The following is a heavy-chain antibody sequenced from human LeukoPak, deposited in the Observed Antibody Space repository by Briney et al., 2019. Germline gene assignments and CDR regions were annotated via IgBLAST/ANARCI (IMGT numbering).Heavy chain of an antibody. CDR1: GFPFTSSA. CDR2: VSVSGGTT. V-gene: IGHV3-23*01. Sequence: GESLRLSCAASGFPFTSSAMRWVRPAPGRALEWVSAVSVSGGTTYYADSVKGRFTISRDNSKNTLYLQMNSLRAEDTAVYYCAKSDYYDSSGHPSSFEYWGQGTLVTVSS. D-gene: IGHD3-22*01. J-gene: IGHJ4*02. CDR3: AKSDYYDSSGHPSSFEY.